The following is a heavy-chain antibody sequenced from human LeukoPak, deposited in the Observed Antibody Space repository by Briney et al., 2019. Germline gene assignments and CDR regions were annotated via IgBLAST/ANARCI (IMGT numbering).Heavy chain of an antibody. Sequence: SETLSLTCTVSGDSISSGDYYWSWIRQPAGKGLEWIGRISSSGSTNYNPSLKSRVTISVDTSKNQFSLKLSSVTAADTAVYYCASSSSWYFGWFDPWGQGTLVTVSS. D-gene: IGHD6-13*01. CDR2: ISSSGST. J-gene: IGHJ5*02. CDR3: ASSSSWYFGWFDP. CDR1: GDSISSGDYY. V-gene: IGHV4-61*02.